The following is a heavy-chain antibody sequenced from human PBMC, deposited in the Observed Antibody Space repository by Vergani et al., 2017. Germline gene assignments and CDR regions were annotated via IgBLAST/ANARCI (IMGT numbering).Heavy chain of an antibody. CDR1: GFTFDDYA. Sequence: EVQLVESGGGLVQPGRSLRLSCAASGFTFDDYAMHWVRQAPGKGLEWVSAISGSGGSTYYADSVKGRFTISRDNSKNTLYLQMNSLRAEDTAVYYCQQWQDVDYWGQGTLVTVSS. V-gene: IGHV3-23*04. J-gene: IGHJ4*02. CDR3: QQWQDVDY. CDR2: ISGSGGST. D-gene: IGHD6-19*01.